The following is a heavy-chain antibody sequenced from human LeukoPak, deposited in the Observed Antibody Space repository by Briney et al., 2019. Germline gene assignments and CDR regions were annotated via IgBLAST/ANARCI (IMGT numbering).Heavy chain of an antibody. D-gene: IGHD2-2*01. V-gene: IGHV4-59*01. CDR3: ARDKKGASCYDY. CDR2: IYYSGST. CDR1: GGSISSYY. J-gene: IGHJ4*02. Sequence: SETLSLTCTVSGGSISSYYWSWIRQPPGKGLEWIGYIYYSGSTNYNPSLKSRVTISVDTSKNQFSLKLSSVTAADTAVYYCARDKKGASCYDYWGQGTLVTVSS.